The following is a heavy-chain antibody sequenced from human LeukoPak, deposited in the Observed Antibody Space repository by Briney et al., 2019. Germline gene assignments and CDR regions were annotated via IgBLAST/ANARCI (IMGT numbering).Heavy chain of an antibody. CDR1: GYTFTSYA. D-gene: IGHD3-3*01. CDR2: INTNTGNP. CDR3: ARDVNDFWSGRNLDY. V-gene: IGHV7-4-1*02. Sequence: ASVKVSCKASGYTFTSYAMNWVRQAPGQGLEWMGWINTNTGNPTYAQGLTGRFVFSLDTSVSTAYLQISSLKAEDTAVYYCARDVNDFWSGRNLDYWGQGTLVTVSS. J-gene: IGHJ4*02.